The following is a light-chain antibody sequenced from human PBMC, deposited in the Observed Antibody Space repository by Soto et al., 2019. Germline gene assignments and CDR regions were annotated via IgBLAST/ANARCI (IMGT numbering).Light chain of an antibody. CDR2: GAY. J-gene: IGKJ1*01. Sequence: EIVLTHSPGTLSLSPCERATLSPSASQSISSSYVAWYQQKPGQAPRLLIYGAYSRATGIPDRFSGSGSGTDFTLTISRLEPEDSAEYYCQQYGSSPTFGQGTKVDIK. CDR1: QSISSSY. V-gene: IGKV3-20*01. CDR3: QQYGSSPT.